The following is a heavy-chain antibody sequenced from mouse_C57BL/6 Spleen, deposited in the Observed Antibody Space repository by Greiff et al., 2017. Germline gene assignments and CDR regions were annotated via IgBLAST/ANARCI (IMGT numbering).Heavy chain of an antibody. D-gene: IGHD1-1*01. CDR1: GFTFSSYA. CDR3: ARGRLYYGSRYWYFDV. J-gene: IGHJ1*03. V-gene: IGHV5-4*01. CDR2: ISDGGSYT. Sequence: EVHLVESGGGLVKPGGSLKLSCAASGFTFSSYAMSWVRQTPEKRLEWVATISDGGSYTYYPDNVKGRFTISRDNAKNNLYQQMSHLKSEDTAMYYCARGRLYYGSRYWYFDVWGTGTTVTVAS.